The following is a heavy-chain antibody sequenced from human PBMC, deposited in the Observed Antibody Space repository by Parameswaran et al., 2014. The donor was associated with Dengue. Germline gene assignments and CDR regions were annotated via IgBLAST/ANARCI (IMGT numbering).Heavy chain of an antibody. J-gene: IGHJ4*02. Sequence: RWIRQPPGKGLEWIGYIYYSGSTYYNPSLKSRVTISVDTSKNQFSLKLSSVTAADTAVYYCARALTNYGFDYWGQGTLVTVSS. CDR2: IYYSGST. D-gene: IGHD4/OR15-4a*01. CDR3: ARALTNYGFDY. V-gene: IGHV4-30-4*01.